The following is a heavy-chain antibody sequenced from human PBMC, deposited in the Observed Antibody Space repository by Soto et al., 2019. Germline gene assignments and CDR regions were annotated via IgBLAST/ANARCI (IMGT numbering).Heavy chain of an antibody. CDR2: INPSNST. V-gene: IGHV1-46*03. Sequence: ASVKVSCKASGYTFTSYYMHWVRQAPGQGLEWMGIINPSNSTTYAQKFQGRVTMTRDTSTSTVYMELSSLRSEDTAVYYCATVYCSGGSCSRACDYWGQG. D-gene: IGHD2-15*01. CDR3: ATVYCSGGSCSRACDY. CDR1: GYTFTSYY. J-gene: IGHJ4*02.